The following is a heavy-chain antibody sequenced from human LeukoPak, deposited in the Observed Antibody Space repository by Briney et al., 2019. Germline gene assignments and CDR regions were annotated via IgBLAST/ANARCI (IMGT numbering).Heavy chain of an antibody. CDR1: GGTFSSYA. V-gene: IGHV1-69*05. J-gene: IGHJ4*02. D-gene: IGHD4-23*01. CDR2: IIPIFGTA. CDR3: ARDAGGNSHY. Sequence: SVKISCKASGGTFSSYAISWVRQAPGQGLEWMGRIIPIFGTANYAQKFQGRVTITTDESTSTAYMELSSLRSEDTAVYYCARDAGGNSHYWGQGTLSPSPQ.